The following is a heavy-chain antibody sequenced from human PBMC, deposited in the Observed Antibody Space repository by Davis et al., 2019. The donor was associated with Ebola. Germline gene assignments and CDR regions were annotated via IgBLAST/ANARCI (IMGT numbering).Heavy chain of an antibody. J-gene: IGHJ6*02. CDR1: GGSISSSSYY. Sequence: SETLSLTCTVSGGSISSSSYYWGWIRQPPGRGLEWIGSIYYSGSTYYNPSLKSRVTISVDTSKNQFSLKLSSVTAADTAVYYCARLSLTTVTTSPYYYYYGMDVWGQGTTVTVSS. CDR2: IYYSGST. CDR3: ARLSLTTVTTSPYYYYYGMDV. D-gene: IGHD4-11*01. V-gene: IGHV4-39*01.